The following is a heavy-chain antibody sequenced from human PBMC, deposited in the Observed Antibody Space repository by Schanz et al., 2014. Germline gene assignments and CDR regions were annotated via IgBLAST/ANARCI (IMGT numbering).Heavy chain of an antibody. Sequence: DVQLVTSGGDLVQPGGSLRLSCAASGFTFNTSWFHWVRQPPGKGLLWVSRVSRDGSETTYVDSVRGRFTISRDTAKNTVFLQMNSLRAEDTALYYCAKDPHKDYGGKPQTFDIWGQGTMVTVSS. CDR1: GFTFNTSW. D-gene: IGHD4-17*01. CDR2: VSRDGSET. V-gene: IGHV3-74*01. CDR3: AKDPHKDYGGKPQTFDI. J-gene: IGHJ3*02.